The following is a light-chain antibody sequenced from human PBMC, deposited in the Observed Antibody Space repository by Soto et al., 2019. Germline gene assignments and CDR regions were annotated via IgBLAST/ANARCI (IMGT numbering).Light chain of an antibody. CDR3: SSYTSRSTYV. V-gene: IGLV2-14*01. J-gene: IGLJ1*01. Sequence: QSALTKPASVSGSPGQSITISCTGTSSDVGRYNYVSWYQQHAGKPPKLMIYDVSNRPSGVSNRFSGSKSGNTASLTISGLQTEDEADYYCSSYTSRSTYVFGTGTKLTVL. CDR2: DVS. CDR1: SSDVGRYNY.